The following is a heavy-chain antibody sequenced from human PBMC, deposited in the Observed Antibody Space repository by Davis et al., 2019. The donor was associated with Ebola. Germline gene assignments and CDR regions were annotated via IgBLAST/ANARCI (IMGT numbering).Heavy chain of an antibody. D-gene: IGHD1-26*01. J-gene: IGHJ4*02. CDR1: GFTFSSYW. V-gene: IGHV3-7*01. Sequence: ETLSLTCAASGFTFSSYWMSWVRQAPGKGLEWVANIKQDGSEKYYVDSVKGRFTISRDNAKNSLYLQMNSLRAEDTAVYYCARGGRMWGLLYYFDYWGQGTLVTVSS. CDR3: ARGGRMWGLLYYFDY. CDR2: IKQDGSEK.